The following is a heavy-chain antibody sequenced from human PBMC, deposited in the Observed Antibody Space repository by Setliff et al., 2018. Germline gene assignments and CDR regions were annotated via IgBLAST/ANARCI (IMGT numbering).Heavy chain of an antibody. D-gene: IGHD5-12*01. CDR2: IHYSGTT. V-gene: IGHV4-28*03. J-gene: IGHJ4*02. CDR1: GGSISSSNW. Sequence: SETLSLTCAVSGGSISSSNWWSWIRQPPGKGLEWIGYIHYSGTTNYNPSLKSRVTLSLDTAKNQFSLELRAVTAADTALYYCARGGTFRYFDFWGQGAPVTVSS. CDR3: ARGGTFRYFDF.